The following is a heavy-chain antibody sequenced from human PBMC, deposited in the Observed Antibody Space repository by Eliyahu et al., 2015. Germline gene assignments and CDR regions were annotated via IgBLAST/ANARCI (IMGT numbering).Heavy chain of an antibody. J-gene: IGHJ4*02. V-gene: IGHV5-51*03. Sequence: EVQLVQSGAEXKXPGXSLKISCKGXGXSFTSYXIGWVRQMPGKGLEWMGIIYPGDSDTRYSPSFQGXVTISADKSISTAYLQWSSLKASDTAMYYCARYGGNSGNLLWGQGTLVTVSS. CDR1: GXSFTSYX. CDR3: ARYGGNSGNLL. CDR2: IYPGDSDT. D-gene: IGHD4-23*01.